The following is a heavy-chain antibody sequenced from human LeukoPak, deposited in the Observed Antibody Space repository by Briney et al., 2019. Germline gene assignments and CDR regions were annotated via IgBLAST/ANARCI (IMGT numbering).Heavy chain of an antibody. CDR1: GYSFTRDG. J-gene: IGHJ4*02. V-gene: IGHV1-18*01. Sequence: ASVKVSCKASGYSFTRDGISWVRQAPGQGGERMGWISAYNGNTNYAQKLQGRVTMTTDTSTSTAYMELRSLRSVDTAVYYCARDSTRRAYSHSSGYLPGVYWGQGTLVTVSS. CDR3: ARDSTRRAYSHSSGYLPGVY. CDR2: ISAYNGNT. D-gene: IGHD3-22*01.